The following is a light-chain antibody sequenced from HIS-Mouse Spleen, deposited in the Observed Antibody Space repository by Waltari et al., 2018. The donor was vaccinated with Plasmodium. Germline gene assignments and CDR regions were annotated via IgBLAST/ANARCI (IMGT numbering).Light chain of an antibody. CDR3: GTWDSSLSAGVV. V-gene: IGLV1-51*01. CDR1: SSNIGNNS. Sequence: QSVLPQPPSVSAAPGQTVTISCSGSSSNIGNNSVSWYQQLPGTAPKLLIYDNNKRPSGIPDRFSGSKSGTSATLGITGLQTGDEADYYCGTWDSSLSAGVVFGGGTKLTVL. J-gene: IGLJ2*01. CDR2: DNN.